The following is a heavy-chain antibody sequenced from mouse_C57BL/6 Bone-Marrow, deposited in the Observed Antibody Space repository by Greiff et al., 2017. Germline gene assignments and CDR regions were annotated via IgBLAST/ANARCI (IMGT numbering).Heavy chain of an antibody. Sequence: EVQVVESGGGLVQPGESLKLSCESYEYEFPSHDMSWVRKTPEKRLELVAAINSDGGSTYYPDTMERRFIITRDNTNKTQYLQMSSLRSEDTALYYCTRHSDYSGSSWDWYFDVWGTGTTVTVSS. V-gene: IGHV5-2*01. CDR1: EYEFPSHD. D-gene: IGHD1-1*01. J-gene: IGHJ1*03. CDR2: INSDGGST. CDR3: TRHSDYSGSSWDWYFDV.